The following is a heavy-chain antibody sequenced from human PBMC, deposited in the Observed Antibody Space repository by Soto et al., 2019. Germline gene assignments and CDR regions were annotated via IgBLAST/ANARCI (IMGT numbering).Heavy chain of an antibody. CDR1: GFTFDDYA. V-gene: IGHV3-9*01. Sequence: EVQLVESGGGVVQPGRSLRLSCAASGFTFDDYAMHWVRQAPGKVLELFSGISCNSGSISYADSVKGCFTISRDNAKNSLYLQMNSLRAEDTALYYCAKDRLAYCGGDCYTLFDYWGQGTLVTVSS. D-gene: IGHD2-21*01. CDR3: AKDRLAYCGGDCYTLFDY. J-gene: IGHJ4*02. CDR2: ISCNSGSI.